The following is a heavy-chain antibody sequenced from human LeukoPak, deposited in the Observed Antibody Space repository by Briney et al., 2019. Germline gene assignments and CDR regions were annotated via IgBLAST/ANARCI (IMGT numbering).Heavy chain of an antibody. V-gene: IGHV3-43*01. CDR2: ISWDGGST. CDR3: AKDPSTVTTLSYFDY. Sequence: GGSLRLSCAASGFTFDDYAMHWVRQAPGKGLEWVSLISWDGGSTYYADSVKGRFTISRDNSKNSLYLQMNSLRTEDTALYYCAKDPSTVTTLSYFDYWGQGTLVTVSS. J-gene: IGHJ4*02. D-gene: IGHD4-17*01. CDR1: GFTFDDYA.